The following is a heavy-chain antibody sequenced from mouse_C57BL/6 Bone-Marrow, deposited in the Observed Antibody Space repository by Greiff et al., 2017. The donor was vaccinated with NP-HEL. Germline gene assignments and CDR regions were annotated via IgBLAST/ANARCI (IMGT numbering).Heavy chain of an antibody. CDR1: GYTFTGYW. CDR3: ARGDYYYFDY. Sequence: QVQLQQSGAELMKPGASVKLSCKATGYTFTGYWIEWVKQRPGHGLEWIGEILPGSGSTTYNDKFKGKATFTAATSSNTAYMQLSSLTTEDSAIYYCARGDYYYFDYWGQGTTLTVSS. J-gene: IGHJ2*01. D-gene: IGHD1-1*01. CDR2: ILPGSGST. V-gene: IGHV1-9*01.